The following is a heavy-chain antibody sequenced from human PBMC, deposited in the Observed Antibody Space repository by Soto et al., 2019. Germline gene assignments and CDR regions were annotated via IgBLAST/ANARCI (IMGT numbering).Heavy chain of an antibody. J-gene: IGHJ6*01. CDR1: GGTFSSYA. D-gene: IGHD3-10*01. V-gene: IGHV1-69*12. CDR3: ASDSGSGNYRYYAMDV. Sequence: QVQLVQSGAEVKKPGSSVKVSCKASGGTFSSYAISWVRQAPGEGLEWMGGIIPIFGTANYAEKFQGRVTITADESTSTAYMELSSLRSEDTAVYYSASDSGSGNYRYYAMDVWGQGTTVTVSS. CDR2: IIPIFGTA.